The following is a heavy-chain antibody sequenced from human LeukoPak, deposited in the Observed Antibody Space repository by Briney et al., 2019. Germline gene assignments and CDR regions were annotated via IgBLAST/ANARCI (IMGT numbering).Heavy chain of an antibody. D-gene: IGHD6-19*01. Sequence: SETLSLTCTVSGYSISSGYYWGWIRQPPGKGLEWIGSIYHSGNTYYNPSLKSRVTISEDTSKNQFSLKVSSVTAADTAVYYCARDRFSSGWYEFDYWGQGTLVTVSS. CDR2: IYHSGNT. CDR1: GYSISSGYY. J-gene: IGHJ4*02. CDR3: ARDRFSSGWYEFDY. V-gene: IGHV4-38-2*02.